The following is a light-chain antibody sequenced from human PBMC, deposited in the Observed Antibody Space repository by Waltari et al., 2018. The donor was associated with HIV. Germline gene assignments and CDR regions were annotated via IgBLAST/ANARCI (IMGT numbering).Light chain of an antibody. Sequence: DIVMTQSPDSLAVSLGVRTTINCKSSQSVLYSPYNYNYLAGYQQKPGQPPRLLIYWASTRESGVPDRFSGSGSGTDFTLTISSLQAEDVAVYYCQQYFSTPHTFAGGTKVEIK. J-gene: IGKJ4*01. CDR3: QQYFSTPHT. CDR1: QSVLYSPYNYNY. V-gene: IGKV4-1*01. CDR2: WAS.